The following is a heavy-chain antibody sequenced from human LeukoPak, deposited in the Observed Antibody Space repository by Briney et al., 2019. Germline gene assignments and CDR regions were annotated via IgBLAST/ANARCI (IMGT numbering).Heavy chain of an antibody. Sequence: PSDTRSLTCGVSGGSFSGFFWTWIRQSPGRGLEWIGEINRRGTTYYNPSLESRLAISFGTSRNQFFLNLTSVTAADTSVYFCARGGTTYFSGSGTHPWGQGTLVTVSS. CDR3: ARGGTTYFSGSGTHP. D-gene: IGHD3-10*01. CDR2: INRRGTT. V-gene: IGHV4-34*01. CDR1: GGSFSGFF. J-gene: IGHJ5*02.